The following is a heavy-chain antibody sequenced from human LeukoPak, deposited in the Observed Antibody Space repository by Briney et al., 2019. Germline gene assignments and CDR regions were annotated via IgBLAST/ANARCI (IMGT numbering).Heavy chain of an antibody. CDR2: MYYSGSS. J-gene: IGHJ4*02. D-gene: IGHD5-18*01. CDR1: GGSISSSSYY. V-gene: IGHV4-39*01. Sequence: SETLSLTCNVSGGSISSSSYYWGWIRQPPGKGLEWIGSMYYSGSSYYNPSLKSRVTISVDTSKNQFSLKLSSVTAADTAVYYCARIGKVDTAMVFDYWGQGTLVTVSS. CDR3: ARIGKVDTAMVFDY.